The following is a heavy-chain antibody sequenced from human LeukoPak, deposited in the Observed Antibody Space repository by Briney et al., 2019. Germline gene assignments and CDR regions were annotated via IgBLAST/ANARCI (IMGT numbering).Heavy chain of an antibody. CDR3: AKDWGYSYGGGYYFDY. J-gene: IGHJ4*02. CDR1: GFTFSSYA. Sequence: AGGSLRLPCAASGFTFSSYAMSWVRQAPGKGLEWVSAISGSGGSTYYADSVKGRFTISRDNSKNTLYLQMNSLRAEDTAVYYCAKDWGYSYGGGYYFDYWGQGTLVTVSS. V-gene: IGHV3-23*01. CDR2: ISGSGGST. D-gene: IGHD5-18*01.